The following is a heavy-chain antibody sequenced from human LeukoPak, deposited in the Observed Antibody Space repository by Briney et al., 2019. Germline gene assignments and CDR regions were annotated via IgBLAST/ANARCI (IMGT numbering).Heavy chain of an antibody. Sequence: VASVKVSCKASGGTFSSYAISWVRQAPGQGLEWMGRIIPILGIANYAQKFQGRVTITADKSTSTAYMELSSLRSEDTAVYYCARELYYYDSSAFQHWGQGTLVTVSS. D-gene: IGHD3-22*01. CDR2: IIPILGIA. J-gene: IGHJ1*01. V-gene: IGHV1-69*04. CDR3: ARELYYYDSSAFQH. CDR1: GGTFSSYA.